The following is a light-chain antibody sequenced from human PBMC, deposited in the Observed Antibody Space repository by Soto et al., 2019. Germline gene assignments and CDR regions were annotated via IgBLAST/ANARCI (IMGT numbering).Light chain of an antibody. V-gene: IGKV3-20*01. CDR2: GAS. CDR1: QSVSSSF. J-gene: IGKJ1*01. CDR3: QQYDSSLT. Sequence: DIVLTQSPASLSLPPAERATLSCRASQSVSSSFLAWYQQKPGQAPRLLIYGASRRATGIADRFTGSGSGTDFTLTISRLEPEDFAVYYCQQYDSSLTFGLGTKVEIK.